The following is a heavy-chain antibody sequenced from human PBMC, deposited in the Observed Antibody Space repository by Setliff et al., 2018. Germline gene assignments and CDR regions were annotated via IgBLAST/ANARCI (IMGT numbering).Heavy chain of an antibody. V-gene: IGHV4-39*07. Sequence: SETLSLTCTVSGGSTSSSSYYWGWIRQPPGKGLEWIGSIYYSGSTYYNPSLKSRVTIPVDTSKNQFSLKLSSVTAADTAVYYCASVVEDYYDSSGYFLPSYYFDYWGQGTLVTVSS. J-gene: IGHJ4*02. CDR1: GGSTSSSSYY. CDR3: ASVVEDYYDSSGYFLPSYYFDY. CDR2: IYYSGST. D-gene: IGHD3-22*01.